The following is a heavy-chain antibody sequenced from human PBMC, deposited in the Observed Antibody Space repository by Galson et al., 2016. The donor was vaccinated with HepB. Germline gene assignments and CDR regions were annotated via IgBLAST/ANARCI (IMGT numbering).Heavy chain of an antibody. CDR3: ARGARGLRYYFDY. CDR1: GFNFSNYA. Sequence: SLRLSCAVFGFNFSNYAMHWVRQAPGKGLEWVGVISADGTNTHHSASVRGRLSVSRANSKNTLYLQMNTLRPDDTGVYFCARGARGLRYYFDYWCQGVRVTVSS. D-gene: IGHD3-10*01. J-gene: IGHJ4*02. CDR2: ISADGTNT. V-gene: IGHV3-30-3*01.